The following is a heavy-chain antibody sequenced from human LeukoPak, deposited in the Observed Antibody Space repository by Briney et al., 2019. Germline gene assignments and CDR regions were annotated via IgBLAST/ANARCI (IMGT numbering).Heavy chain of an antibody. CDR2: IYYSGST. J-gene: IGHJ6*02. Sequence: SETLSLTCAVYGGSFSGYYWSWIRQPPGKGLEWIGYIYYSGSTNYNPSLKSRVTISVDTSKNQFSLKLSSVTAADTAVYYCARDVPDTAMGTTYGMDVWAKGPRSPSP. D-gene: IGHD5-18*01. V-gene: IGHV4-59*01. CDR1: GGSFSGYY. CDR3: ARDVPDTAMGTTYGMDV.